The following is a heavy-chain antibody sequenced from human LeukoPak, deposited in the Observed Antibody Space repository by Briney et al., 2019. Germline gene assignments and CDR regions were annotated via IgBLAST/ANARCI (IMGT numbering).Heavy chain of an antibody. CDR2: IYHSGTT. CDR3: ARELTGDAFDT. D-gene: IGHD3-9*01. J-gene: IGHJ3*02. Sequence: SGTLSLTCAVSGGSISRSNWWSWVRQPPGKGREWSGEIYHSGTTNYNPSLRSRVTISVDKSKNQFSLELYSVTAADTAVYYCARELTGDAFDTWGQGTMVTVSS. CDR1: GGSISRSNW. V-gene: IGHV4-4*02.